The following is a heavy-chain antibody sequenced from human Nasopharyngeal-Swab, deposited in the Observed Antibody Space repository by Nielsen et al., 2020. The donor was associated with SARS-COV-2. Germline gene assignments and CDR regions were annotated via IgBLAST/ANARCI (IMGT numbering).Heavy chain of an antibody. J-gene: IGHJ4*02. CDR1: GGSFSGHQ. V-gene: IGHV4-34*01. CDR2: VSHGGGT. D-gene: IGHD4-11*01. Sequence: GSLRLSCAVYGGSFSGHQWSWVRQPPGKGLEWIGEVSHGGGTNYNPSLKSRVTISVDKSKNQFSLKLSSVTAADTAVYYCARDQGLQFDHWGQGTLVTVSS. CDR3: ARDQGLQFDH.